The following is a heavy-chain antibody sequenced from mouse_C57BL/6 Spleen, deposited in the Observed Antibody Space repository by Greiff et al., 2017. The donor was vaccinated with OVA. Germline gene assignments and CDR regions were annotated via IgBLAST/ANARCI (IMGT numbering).Heavy chain of an antibody. CDR1: GYTFTSYW. J-gene: IGHJ4*01. V-gene: IGHV1-59*01. Sequence: QVQLQQPGAELVRPGTSVKLSCKASGYTFTSYWMHWVKQRPGQGLEWIGVIDPSDSYTNYNQKFKGKATLTVDTSSSTAYMQLSSLTSEDSAVYYCATKDSLITTVVATGYYAMDYWGQGTSVTVSS. CDR2: IDPSDSYT. D-gene: IGHD1-1*01. CDR3: ATKDSLITTVVATGYYAMDY.